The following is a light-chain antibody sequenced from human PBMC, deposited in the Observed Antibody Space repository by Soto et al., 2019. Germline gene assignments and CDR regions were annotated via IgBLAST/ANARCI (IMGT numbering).Light chain of an antibody. CDR3: QQRSNWPPFT. CDR2: DAS. CDR1: QSVSSSY. Sequence: EILLTQSPGTLSLSPGERSTLSCRASQSVSSSYLAWYQQKPGQAPRLLIYDASNRATDIPARFSGSGSGTDFTLTISSLEPEDFAVYYCQQRSNWPPFTFGQGTRLEI. J-gene: IGKJ5*01. V-gene: IGKV3D-20*02.